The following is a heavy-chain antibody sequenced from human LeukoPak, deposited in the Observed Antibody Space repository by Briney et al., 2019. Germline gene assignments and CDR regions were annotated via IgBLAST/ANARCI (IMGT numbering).Heavy chain of an antibody. Sequence: SETLSLTCAVYGGSFSGYYWSRIRQPPGKGLEWIGEINHSGSTNYNPSLKSRVTISVDTSKNQFSLKLSSVTAADTAVYYCATGLEVQTAFDIWGQGTMVTVSS. CDR3: ATGLEVQTAFDI. CDR2: INHSGST. V-gene: IGHV4-34*01. CDR1: GGSFSGYY. J-gene: IGHJ3*02. D-gene: IGHD3-3*01.